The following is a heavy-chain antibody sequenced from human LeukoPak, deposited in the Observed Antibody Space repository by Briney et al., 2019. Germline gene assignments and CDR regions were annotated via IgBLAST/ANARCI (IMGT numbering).Heavy chain of an antibody. CDR2: ISYDGINK. CDR1: GFNFMTYG. D-gene: IGHD6-13*01. Sequence: GGSLRLSCAASGFNFMTYGMHWVRQAPGKGLEWVTIISYDGINKYYADSVKGRFTISRDNSKNTLYLQMNSLRAEDTAVYYCAKNRADSSSWYFDYWGQGTLVTVSS. CDR3: AKNRADSSSWYFDY. V-gene: IGHV3-30*18. J-gene: IGHJ4*02.